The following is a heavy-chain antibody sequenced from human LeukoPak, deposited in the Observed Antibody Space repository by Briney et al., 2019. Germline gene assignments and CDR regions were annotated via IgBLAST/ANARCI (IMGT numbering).Heavy chain of an antibody. CDR3: ARLYDILTGNSFDY. CDR1: GHSFTSYW. Sequence: GESLQISCKGSGHSFTSYWIGWVRQLPGKGLEWVGIIYPGDSDTRYSPSFQGQVTVSADKSISTAYLQWSSLKASDTAMYYCARLYDILTGNSFDYWGQGTLVTVSS. CDR2: IYPGDSDT. D-gene: IGHD3-9*01. J-gene: IGHJ4*02. V-gene: IGHV5-51*01.